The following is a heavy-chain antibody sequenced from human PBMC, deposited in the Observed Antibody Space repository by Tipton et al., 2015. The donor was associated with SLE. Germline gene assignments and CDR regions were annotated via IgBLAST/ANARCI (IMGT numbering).Heavy chain of an antibody. V-gene: IGHV4-61*08. J-gene: IGHJ4*02. CDR2: IYYGGST. Sequence: LRLSCTVSGGSISSGGYYWSWIRQHPGKGLEWIGYIYYGGSTNYNPSLKSRVTISVDTSKNQFSLRLSSVTAADTAVYYCARGTSIFGVVRHFDYWGQGTLVTVSS. D-gene: IGHD3-3*01. CDR3: ARGTSIFGVVRHFDY. CDR1: GGSISSGGYY.